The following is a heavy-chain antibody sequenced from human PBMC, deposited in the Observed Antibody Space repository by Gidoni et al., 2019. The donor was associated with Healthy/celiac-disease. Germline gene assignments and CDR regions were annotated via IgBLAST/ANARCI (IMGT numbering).Heavy chain of an antibody. D-gene: IGHD3-9*01. CDR1: GYTFTSYG. V-gene: IGHV1-18*01. J-gene: IGHJ4*02. CDR3: ARDYDILTGSYYFDY. CDR2: ISAYNGNT. Sequence: QVQLVQSGAEVKKPGASVKVSCKASGYTFTSYGISWVRQAHGQGLEWMGWISAYNGNTNYAQKLKGRVTMTTDTYTSTAYMELRSLRSDDTAVYYCARDYDILTGSYYFDYWGQGTLVTVSS.